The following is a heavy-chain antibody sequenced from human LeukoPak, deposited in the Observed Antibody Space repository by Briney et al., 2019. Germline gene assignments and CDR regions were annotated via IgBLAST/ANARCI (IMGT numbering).Heavy chain of an antibody. D-gene: IGHD2-15*01. CDR3: AKDENTHFDY. CDR1: GYTFTGYY. CDR2: INPNRGGT. Sequence: ASVKVSCKASGYTFTGYYMHWVRQAPGQGLEWMGWINPNRGGTNYAQKFQGRVTMTRDTSISTAYMELSSLTSDDTAVYYSAKDENTHFDYWGQGILVTVSS. V-gene: IGHV1-2*02. J-gene: IGHJ4*02.